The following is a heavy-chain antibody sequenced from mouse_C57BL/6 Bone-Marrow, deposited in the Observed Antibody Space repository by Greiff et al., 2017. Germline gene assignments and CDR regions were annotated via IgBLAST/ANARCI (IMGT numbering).Heavy chain of an antibody. V-gene: IGHV1-63*01. CDR2: IYPGGGYT. Sequence: VQLQESGAELVRPGTSVKMSCKASGYTFTNYWIGWAKQRPGHGLEWIGDIYPGGGYTNYNEKFKGKATLTADKSSSTAYMQFSSLTSEDSAIYYCARKLSYAMDYWGQGTSVTVSS. J-gene: IGHJ4*01. D-gene: IGHD1-1*02. CDR1: GYTFTNYW. CDR3: ARKLSYAMDY.